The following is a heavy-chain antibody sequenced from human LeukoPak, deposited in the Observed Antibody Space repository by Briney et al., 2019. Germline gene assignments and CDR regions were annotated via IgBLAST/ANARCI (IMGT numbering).Heavy chain of an antibody. J-gene: IGHJ4*02. V-gene: IGHV3-7*05. D-gene: IGHD1-26*01. Sequence: GGSLRLSCAASGFTFRDYRMNWVRQAPGKGLEWVASIKQDGSEKYYVDSVKGRFTISRDTAKNSLYLQMNSLRAEDTAVYYCASDGSSIVGSLDYWGQGALVTVSS. CDR3: ASDGSSIVGSLDY. CDR2: IKQDGSEK. CDR1: GFTFRDYR.